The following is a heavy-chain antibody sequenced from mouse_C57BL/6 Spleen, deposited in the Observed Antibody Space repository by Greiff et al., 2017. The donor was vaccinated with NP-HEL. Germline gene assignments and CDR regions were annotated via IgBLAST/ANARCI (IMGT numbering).Heavy chain of an antibody. Sequence: EVMLVESGEGLVKPGGSLKLSCAASGFTFSSYAMSWVRQTPEKRLEWVAYISSGGDYIYYADTVKGQFTISRDNARNTLYLQMSSLKSEDTAMYYCTREADGYYGYWGQGTTLTVSS. CDR3: TREADGYYGY. CDR1: GFTFSSYA. V-gene: IGHV5-9-1*02. J-gene: IGHJ2*01. D-gene: IGHD2-3*01. CDR2: ISSGGDYI.